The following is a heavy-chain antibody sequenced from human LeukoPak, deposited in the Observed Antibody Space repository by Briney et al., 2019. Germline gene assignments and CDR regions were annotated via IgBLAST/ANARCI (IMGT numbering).Heavy chain of an antibody. CDR3: ARPDDYGDYGDYYYGMDV. CDR2: INPSGGNT. V-gene: IGHV1-46*01. J-gene: IGHJ6*02. CDR1: GYTFTSYY. D-gene: IGHD4-17*01. Sequence: ASVKVSCKASGYTFTSYYMHWVRQAPGQGLEWMGIINPSGGNTNYAQKLQGRVTMTTDTSTSTAYMELRSLRSDDTAVYYCARPDDYGDYGDYYYGMDVWGQGTTVTVSS.